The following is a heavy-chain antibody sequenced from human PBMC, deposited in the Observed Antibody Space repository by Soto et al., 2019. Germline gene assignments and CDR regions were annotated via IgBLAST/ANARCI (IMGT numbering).Heavy chain of an antibody. CDR3: ARVGYYDSSGPDH. Sequence: QVQLVQSGAEVKKPGASVKVSCKASRYTFTGYYMHWVRQAPGQGLEWMGWINPNSGGTTYAQKFQGRVTMTRDTSISTAYMELSRLRSDDTAVYYCARVGYYDSSGPDHWGQGTLVTVSS. D-gene: IGHD3-22*01. CDR2: INPNSGGT. J-gene: IGHJ5*02. CDR1: RYTFTGYY. V-gene: IGHV1-2*02.